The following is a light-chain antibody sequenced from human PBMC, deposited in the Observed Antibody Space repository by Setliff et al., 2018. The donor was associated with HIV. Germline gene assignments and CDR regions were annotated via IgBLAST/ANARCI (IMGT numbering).Light chain of an antibody. J-gene: IGLJ3*02. CDR3: SSYTSSNTWV. CDR2: EDT. Sequence: ALTQPPSVSGSPGQSVIISCTGTSSDVGSYNRVSWYQQPPGTAPKLIIYEDTYRPSGVPDRFSGSKSGNTASLTISGLQAEDEGDYYCSSYTSSNTWVFGGGTKVTVL. CDR1: SSDVGSYNR. V-gene: IGLV2-18*02.